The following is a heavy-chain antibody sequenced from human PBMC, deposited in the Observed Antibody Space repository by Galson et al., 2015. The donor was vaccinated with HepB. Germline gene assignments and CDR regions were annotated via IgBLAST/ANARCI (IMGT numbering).Heavy chain of an antibody. CDR2: ISYDGSNK. V-gene: IGHV3-30-3*01. CDR1: GFTFSSYA. D-gene: IGHD7-27*01. CDR3: ARDLGLGGTPQIDY. J-gene: IGHJ4*02. Sequence: SLRLSCAASGFTFSSYAMHWVRQAPGKGLEWVAVISYDGSNKYYADSVKGRFTISRDNSKNTLYLQMNSLRAEDTAVYYCARDLGLGGTPQIDYWGQGTLVTVSS.